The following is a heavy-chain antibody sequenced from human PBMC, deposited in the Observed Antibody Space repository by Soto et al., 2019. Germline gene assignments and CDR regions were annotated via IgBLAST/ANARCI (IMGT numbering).Heavy chain of an antibody. V-gene: IGHV3-23*01. J-gene: IGHJ4*02. Sequence: PGGSLRLSCAASGFTFSSYAMSWVRQAPGKGLEWVSAISGSGGSTYYADSVKGRFTISRDNSKNTLYLQMNSLRAEDTAVYYCAKPRRPTYYYDSSDSYYFDYWGQGTLVTVSS. D-gene: IGHD3-22*01. CDR3: AKPRRPTYYYDSSDSYYFDY. CDR2: ISGSGGST. CDR1: GFTFSSYA.